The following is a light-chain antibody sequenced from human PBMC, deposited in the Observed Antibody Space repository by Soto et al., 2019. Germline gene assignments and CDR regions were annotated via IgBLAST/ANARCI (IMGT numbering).Light chain of an antibody. Sequence: QSFLTQPASVSGSPGQSITISCTGTSSDVGGYNYVSWYQQHPGKAPKLMIYEVSNRPSGVSNRFSGSKSGNTASLTISGLQAEDEADYYCSSYTSSYVFGTGTKVTVL. CDR1: SSDVGGYNY. V-gene: IGLV2-14*01. CDR2: EVS. CDR3: SSYTSSYV. J-gene: IGLJ1*01.